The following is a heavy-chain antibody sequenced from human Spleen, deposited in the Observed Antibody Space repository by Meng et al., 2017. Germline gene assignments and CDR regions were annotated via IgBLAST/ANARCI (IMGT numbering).Heavy chain of an antibody. D-gene: IGHD3-22*01. Sequence: GESLKISCKASGYSFSSYWIGWVRQMPGKGLEWMGIIYPGDSDTRYSPSFQGQITISADKSISTAYLQWSSLKTSDTAMYYCGRVIVPSDAFDIWGQGTMVAVSS. CDR3: GRVIVPSDAFDI. J-gene: IGHJ3*02. CDR2: IYPGDSDT. V-gene: IGHV5-51*01. CDR1: GYSFSSYW.